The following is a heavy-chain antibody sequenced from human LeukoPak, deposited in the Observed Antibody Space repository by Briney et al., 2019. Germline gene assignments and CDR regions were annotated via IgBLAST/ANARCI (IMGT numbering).Heavy chain of an antibody. D-gene: IGHD5-18*01. V-gene: IGHV4-39*07. J-gene: IGHJ4*02. CDR1: GGSISSSSYY. Sequence: SETLSLTCTVSGGSISSSSYYWGWIRQPPGKGLEWIGEINHSGSTNYNPSLKSRVTISVDTSKNQFSLKLSSVTAADTAVYYCARVRGYSYGSFDYWGQGTLVTVSS. CDR2: INHSGST. CDR3: ARVRGYSYGSFDY.